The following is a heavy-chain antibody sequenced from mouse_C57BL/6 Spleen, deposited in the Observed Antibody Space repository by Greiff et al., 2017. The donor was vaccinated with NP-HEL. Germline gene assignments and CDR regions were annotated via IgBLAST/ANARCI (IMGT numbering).Heavy chain of an antibody. V-gene: IGHV1-26*01. D-gene: IGHD1-1*01. CDR3: ARWDTTVVATDYFDY. CDR1: GYTFTDYY. J-gene: IGHJ2*01. Sequence: EVQLQQSGPELVKPGASVMISCKASGYTFTDYYMNWVKQSHGKSLEWIGDINPNNGGTSYNQKFKGKATLTVDKSSSTAYMELRSLTSEDSAVYYCARWDTTVVATDYFDYWGQGTTLTVSS. CDR2: INPNNGGT.